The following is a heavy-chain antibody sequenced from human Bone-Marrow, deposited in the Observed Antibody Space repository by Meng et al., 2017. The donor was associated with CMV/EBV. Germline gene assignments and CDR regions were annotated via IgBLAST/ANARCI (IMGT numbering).Heavy chain of an antibody. CDR1: GGSISSRNYY. CDR3: ARVSPGAADGSRLFDH. CDR2: IYYSGST. J-gene: IGHJ4*02. D-gene: IGHD6-13*01. V-gene: IGHV4-61*01. Sequence: SETLSLTCTVSGGSISSRNYYWSWIRQPPGKGLEWIGYIYYSGSTNYNPSLKSRVTISVDTSKNQFSLKLSSVTAADTAVYYCARVSPGAADGSRLFDHWGPGNLVNVSS.